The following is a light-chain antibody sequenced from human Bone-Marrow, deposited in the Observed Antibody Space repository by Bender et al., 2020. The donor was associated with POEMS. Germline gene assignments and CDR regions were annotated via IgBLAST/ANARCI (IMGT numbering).Light chain of an antibody. Sequence: QSALTQPASVSGSPGQSLTISCTGTGSDIGAYNLVSWYQQHPGKAPKLLIYEVTKRPSGVSNRFSASKSGNTASLRISGLQAEDEADYYCSSYAANSMMFGGGTKLTVL. CDR2: EVT. CDR1: GSDIGAYNL. J-gene: IGLJ3*02. CDR3: SSYAANSMM. V-gene: IGLV2-23*02.